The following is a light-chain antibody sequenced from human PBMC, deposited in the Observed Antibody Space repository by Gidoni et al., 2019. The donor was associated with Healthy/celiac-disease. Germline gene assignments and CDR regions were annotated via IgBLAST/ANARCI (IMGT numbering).Light chain of an antibody. Sequence: TLSVSPGERATLSCRASQSVSSNLAWYQQKPGQAPRLLIYGASTRATGIPARFSGSGSGTEFTLTISSLQSEDFAVYYCQQYNNWPPDTFGQGTKLEIK. V-gene: IGKV3-15*01. J-gene: IGKJ2*01. CDR1: QSVSSN. CDR2: GAS. CDR3: QQYNNWPPDT.